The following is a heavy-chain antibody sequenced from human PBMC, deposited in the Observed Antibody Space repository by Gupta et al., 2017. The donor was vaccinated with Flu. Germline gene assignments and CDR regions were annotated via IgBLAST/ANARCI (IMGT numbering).Heavy chain of an antibody. CDR3: ALARGV. J-gene: IGHJ1*01. V-gene: IGHV3-7*01. Sequence: CAASGFPVGVDGMSGGRQATGKGLEWVANIKKEESEKDYVESVKGRVNTARDNAKNSLYLQVNSLGVDETAGYYCALARGVGGQGTLVTVSS. D-gene: IGHD5-12*01. CDR1: GFPVGVDG. CDR2: IKKEESEK.